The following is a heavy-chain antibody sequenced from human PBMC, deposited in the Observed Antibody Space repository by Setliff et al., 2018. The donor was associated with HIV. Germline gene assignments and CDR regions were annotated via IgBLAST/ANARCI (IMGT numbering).Heavy chain of an antibody. Sequence: SETLSLTCTVSGGSISSGFYWNWIRQPPGKGLEWIGEINPSGSTNYNPSLKSRVTISVDKAKNQFSLKLTSVTAADTAVYFCARGFGAPYLFSGYMDVWGKGTTVTVSS. V-gene: IGHV4-34*01. J-gene: IGHJ6*03. CDR1: GGSISSGFY. CDR3: ARGFGAPYLFSGYMDV. CDR2: INPSGST. D-gene: IGHD1-26*01.